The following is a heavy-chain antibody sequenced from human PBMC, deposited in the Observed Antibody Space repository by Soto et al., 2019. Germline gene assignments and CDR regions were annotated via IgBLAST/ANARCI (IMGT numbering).Heavy chain of an antibody. CDR1: GGSISSSNW. CDR2: IYHSGST. Sequence: QVQLQESGPGLVKPSGTLSLTCAVSGGSISSSNWWSWVRQPPGKGLEWIGEIYHSGSTNYNPSLKSRVTISVDKSKNQFSLKLSSVTAADTAVYYCARGGARRWELLSTLDYYYYGMDVWGQGTTVTVSS. D-gene: IGHD1-26*01. J-gene: IGHJ6*02. V-gene: IGHV4-4*02. CDR3: ARGGARRWELLSTLDYYYYGMDV.